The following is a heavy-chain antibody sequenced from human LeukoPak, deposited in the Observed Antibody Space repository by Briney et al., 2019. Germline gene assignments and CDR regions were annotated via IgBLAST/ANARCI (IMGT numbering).Heavy chain of an antibody. D-gene: IGHD3-3*01. J-gene: IGHJ3*02. V-gene: IGHV1-69*13. CDR2: IIPIFGTA. CDR1: GGTFSSYA. Sequence: AASVKVSCKASGGTFSSYAISWVRQAPGQGLEWVGGIIPIFGTANYAQKFQGRVTITADESTSTAYMELSSLRSEDTAVYYCARDLYYDFWSGYDRDAFDIWGQGTMVTVSS. CDR3: ARDLYYDFWSGYDRDAFDI.